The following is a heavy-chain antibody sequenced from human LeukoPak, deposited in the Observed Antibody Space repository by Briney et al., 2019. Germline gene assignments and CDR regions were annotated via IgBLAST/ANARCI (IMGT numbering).Heavy chain of an antibody. V-gene: IGHV4-34*01. CDR2: INHSGST. D-gene: IGHD6-13*01. CDR3: ARVHIAAAGNYFDY. Sequence: NPSETLSLTCAVYGGSFSDYYWSWIRQPPGKGLEWIGEINHSGSTNYNPSLKSRVSISVDTSKNQFSLKLSSVTAADTAVYYCARVHIAAAGNYFDYWGQGTLVTVSS. CDR1: GGSFSDYY. J-gene: IGHJ4*02.